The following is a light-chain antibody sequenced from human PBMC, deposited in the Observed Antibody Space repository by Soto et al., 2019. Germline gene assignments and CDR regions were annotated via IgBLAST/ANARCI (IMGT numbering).Light chain of an antibody. CDR2: EVS. V-gene: IGLV2-14*03. Sequence: QSVLTQPASVSGSPGQSITVSCTGTSSDVGGYNSVSWYQQHPGKPPKLIIYEVSNRPSGVSDRFSGSKSGNAASLTISGLQAEDEADYYRQAYDNSLSGYVFGTGTKVTVL. J-gene: IGLJ1*01. CDR1: SSDVGGYNS. CDR3: QAYDNSLSGYV.